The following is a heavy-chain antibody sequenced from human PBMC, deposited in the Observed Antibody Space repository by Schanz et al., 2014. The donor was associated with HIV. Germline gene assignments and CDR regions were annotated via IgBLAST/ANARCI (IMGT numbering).Heavy chain of an antibody. CDR3: AREIDSSSWSFAGYYYGMDV. D-gene: IGHD6-13*01. J-gene: IGHJ6*02. Sequence: EVQLLESGGGLVQPGGSLRLSCAASGFTFSSYAMSWVRQAPGKGLEWVSGISGNSGHTWYADSVKGRFTISRDNPKNMLYLQMNSLRAEDTAVYYCAREIDSSSWSFAGYYYGMDVWGRGTTVTVSS. CDR2: ISGNSGHT. CDR1: GFTFSSYA. V-gene: IGHV3-23*01.